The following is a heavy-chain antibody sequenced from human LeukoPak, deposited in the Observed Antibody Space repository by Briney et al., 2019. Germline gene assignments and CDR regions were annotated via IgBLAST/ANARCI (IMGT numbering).Heavy chain of an antibody. CDR3: AREGTRYYYDSRRAYFDY. D-gene: IGHD3-22*01. Sequence: SETLSLTCTVSGGSISSGGYYWSWIRQPPGKGLEWIGEINHSGSTNYNPSLKSRVTISVDTSKNQFSLKLSSVTAADTAVYYCAREGTRYYYDSRRAYFDYWGQGTLVTVSS. CDR2: INHSGST. CDR1: GGSISSGGYY. J-gene: IGHJ4*02. V-gene: IGHV4-39*07.